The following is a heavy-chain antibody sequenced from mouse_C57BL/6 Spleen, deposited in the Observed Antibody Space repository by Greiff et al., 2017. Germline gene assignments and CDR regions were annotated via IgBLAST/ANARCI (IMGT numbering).Heavy chain of an antibody. Sequence: VQLQQSGAELVRPGSSVKLSCKASGYTFTSYWMDWVKQRPGQGLEWIGNIYPSDSETHYNQKFKDKATLTVDKSSSTAYMQLSSLTSEDSAVYYCARRIVPTTVVAMDYFDYWGQGTTLTVSS. J-gene: IGHJ2*01. CDR1: GYTFTSYW. CDR3: ARRIVPTTVVAMDYFDY. CDR2: IYPSDSET. D-gene: IGHD1-1*01. V-gene: IGHV1-61*01.